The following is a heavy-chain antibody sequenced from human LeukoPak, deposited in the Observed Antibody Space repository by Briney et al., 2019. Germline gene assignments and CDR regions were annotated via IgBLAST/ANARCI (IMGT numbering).Heavy chain of an antibody. V-gene: IGHV3-23*01. D-gene: IGHD2-21*02. J-gene: IGHJ4*02. CDR3: AKSLRYRYGDCLED. Sequence: GGSLRLSCTASAFTLKNYGMNWVRQAPGEGLEWVSNISNSDDSTFYADSVKGRFTISRDSSKNTVSLQMNSLRAEDTAIYYCAKSLRYRYGDCLEDWGQGTLVTVSS. CDR1: AFTLKNYG. CDR2: ISNSDDST.